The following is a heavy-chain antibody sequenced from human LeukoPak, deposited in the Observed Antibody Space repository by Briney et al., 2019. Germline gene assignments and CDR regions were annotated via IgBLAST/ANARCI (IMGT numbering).Heavy chain of an antibody. CDR2: ISYDGSNK. CDR3: ARRSGIAVAGAFDY. Sequence: GGSLRLSCAASGFTFSGYDMQWVRQAPGKGLEWVAVISYDGSNKSYSDSVKGRFTISRDNSKNTLYLQMNSLRAEDTAVYYCARRSGIAVAGAFDYWGQGTLVTVSS. J-gene: IGHJ4*02. V-gene: IGHV3-30*03. CDR1: GFTFSGYD. D-gene: IGHD6-19*01.